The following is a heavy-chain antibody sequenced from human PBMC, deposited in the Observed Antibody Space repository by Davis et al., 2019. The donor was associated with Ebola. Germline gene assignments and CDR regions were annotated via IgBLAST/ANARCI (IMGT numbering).Heavy chain of an antibody. D-gene: IGHD3-22*01. Sequence: SETLSLTCTVSGGSISSSSYYWGWIRQPPGKGLEWIGSIYYSGSTYYNPSLKSRVTISVDTSKNQFSLKLSSVTAADTAVYYCARHDVTERRDYYYDSSGYEFWGQGTLVTVSS. V-gene: IGHV4-39*01. CDR1: GGSISSSSYY. J-gene: IGHJ4*02. CDR3: ARHDVTERRDYYYDSSGYEF. CDR2: IYYSGST.